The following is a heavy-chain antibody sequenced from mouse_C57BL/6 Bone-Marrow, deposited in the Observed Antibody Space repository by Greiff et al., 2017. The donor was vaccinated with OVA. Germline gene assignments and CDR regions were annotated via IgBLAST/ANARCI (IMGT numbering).Heavy chain of an antibody. CDR3: AKEGSSDAMDY. CDR1: GYTFTSYW. Sequence: QVQLQQPGAELVMPGASVKLSCKASGYTFTSYWMHWVKQRPGQGLEWIGEIDPSDSYTNYNQKFKGKSTLTVDKSSSTDYMQLSSLTSEDSAVYYCAKEGSSDAMDYWGQGTSVTVSS. CDR2: IDPSDSYT. D-gene: IGHD1-1*01. J-gene: IGHJ4*01. V-gene: IGHV1-69*01.